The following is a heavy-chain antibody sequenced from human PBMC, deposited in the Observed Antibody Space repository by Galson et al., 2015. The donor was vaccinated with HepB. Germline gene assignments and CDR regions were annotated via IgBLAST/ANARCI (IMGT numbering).Heavy chain of an antibody. CDR1: GYTFTSYY. D-gene: IGHD3-22*01. CDR2: INPSGGST. CDR3: ARDYYDSSGYYGWYFDL. J-gene: IGHJ2*01. V-gene: IGHV1-46*01. Sequence: SVKVSCKASGYTFTSYYMHWVRQAPGQGLEWMGIINPSGGSTSYAQKFQGRVTMTRDTSTSTVYMELSSLRSEDTAVYYCARDYYDSSGYYGWYFDLWGRGTLVTVSS.